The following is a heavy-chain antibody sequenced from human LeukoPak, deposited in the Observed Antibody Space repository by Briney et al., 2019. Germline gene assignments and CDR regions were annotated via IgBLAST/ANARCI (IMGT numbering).Heavy chain of an antibody. Sequence: GRSLRLSCAASGFTSSNSSMHWVRQAPGKGLEWVAIIWDDGGSKYYADSVKGRFTISRDNSKNTLYLQMHSLRAEDTAVYYCARDLEGVGATQGFDYWGQGTLVTVSS. CDR1: GFTSSNSS. D-gene: IGHD1-26*01. CDR2: IWDDGGSK. CDR3: ARDLEGVGATQGFDY. J-gene: IGHJ4*02. V-gene: IGHV3-33*01.